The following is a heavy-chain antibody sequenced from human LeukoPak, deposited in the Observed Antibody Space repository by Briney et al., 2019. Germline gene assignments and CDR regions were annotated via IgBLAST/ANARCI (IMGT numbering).Heavy chain of an antibody. V-gene: IGHV4-39*01. CDR3: ARQVNSMAGTHFDV. D-gene: IGHD6-19*01. J-gene: IGHJ4*02. Sequence: SGTLSLTCTVSSGSIGSSNYYWGWIRQPPGKGLEWIGSIYYSGIAYYNPTLKSRVTISVDASKSHFSLRLSSVTAADTAVYYCARQVNSMAGTHFDVWGLGTLVPVSS. CDR1: SGSIGSSNYY. CDR2: IYYSGIA.